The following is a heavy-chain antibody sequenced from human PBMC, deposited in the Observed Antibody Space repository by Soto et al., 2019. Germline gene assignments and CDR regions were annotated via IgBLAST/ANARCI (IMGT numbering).Heavy chain of an antibody. CDR3: ARAVEMSGTTIAAFDI. CDR1: GYTFTSYA. V-gene: IGHV1-3*01. CDR2: INAGNGNT. Sequence: QVQLVQSGAEVKKPGASVKVSCKASGYTFTSYAMHWVRQAPGQRLEWMGWINAGNGNTKYSQKFQGRVTITRDTSASTAYRELSSLRSEDTAVYYCARAVEMSGTTIAAFDIWGQGTMVTVSS. D-gene: IGHD1-7*01. J-gene: IGHJ3*02.